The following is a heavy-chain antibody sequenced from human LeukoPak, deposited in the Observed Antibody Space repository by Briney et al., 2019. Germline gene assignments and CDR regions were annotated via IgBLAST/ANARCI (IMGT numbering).Heavy chain of an antibody. J-gene: IGHJ5*02. V-gene: IGHV3-23*01. CDR3: ARVTLSQPDHL. D-gene: IGHD2-2*01. Sequence: GGSLRLSCAASGFTFSSYAMSWVRQAPGKGLEWVSAISGSGGSTYYADSVKGRFTISRDNSKNTLYLQMNSLRAEDTAVYYCARVTLSQPDHLWGQGTLVTVSS. CDR1: GFTFSSYA. CDR2: ISGSGGST.